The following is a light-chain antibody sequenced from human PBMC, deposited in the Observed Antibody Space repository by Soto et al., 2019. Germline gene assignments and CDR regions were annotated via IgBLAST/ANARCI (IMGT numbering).Light chain of an antibody. J-gene: IGKJ1*01. CDR1: RSVDTD. Sequence: EILITQSPSTLSVSPGDSATLSCRASRSVDTDLAWYQQKPGQAPRLLVFATSARATGVPDRFRGSRSGTDFTLTISSLQPEDSATYYCHQYYNRPPWTFGQGTKVDI. V-gene: IGKV3-15*01. CDR3: HQYYNRPPWT. CDR2: ATS.